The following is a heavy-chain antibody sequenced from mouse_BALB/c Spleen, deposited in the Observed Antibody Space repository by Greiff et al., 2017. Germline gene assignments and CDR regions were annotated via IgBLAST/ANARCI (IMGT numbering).Heavy chain of an antibody. CDR1: GFTFSSYT. Sequence: EVQLQESGGGLVQPGGSLKLSCAASGFTFSSYTMSWVRQTPEKRLEWVAYISNGGGSTYYPDTVKGRFTISRDNAKNTLYLQMSSLKSEDTAMYYCARHQGEGWYFDVWGAGTTVTVSS. J-gene: IGHJ1*01. CDR2: ISNGGGST. CDR3: ARHQGEGWYFDV. V-gene: IGHV5-12-2*01.